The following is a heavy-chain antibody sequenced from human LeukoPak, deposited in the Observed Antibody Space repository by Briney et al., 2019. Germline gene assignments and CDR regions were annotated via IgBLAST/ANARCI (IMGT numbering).Heavy chain of an antibody. J-gene: IGHJ6*02. CDR2: ISAYNGNT. V-gene: IGHV1-18*01. D-gene: IGHD3-9*01. Sequence: GASVKVSCKASGYTFTSYGIIWVRQAPGQGLEWMGWISAYNGNTNYTQKLQGRVTMTTDTSTSTAYMELRSLRSDDTAVYYCARQGLRYFDWLSTTYYYYGMDVWGQGTTVTVSS. CDR1: GYTFTSYG. CDR3: ARQGLRYFDWLSTTYYYYGMDV.